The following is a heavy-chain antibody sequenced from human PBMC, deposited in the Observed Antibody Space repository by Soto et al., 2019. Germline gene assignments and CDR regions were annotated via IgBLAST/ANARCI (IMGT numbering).Heavy chain of an antibody. CDR2: IYHSGST. J-gene: IGHJ4*02. CDR1: GGSISSGGYS. CDR3: AREGYSGYDSPGYFDY. Sequence: SETLSLTCAVSGGSISSGGYSWSWIRQPPGKGLEWIGYIYHSGSTYYNPSLKSRVTISVDRSKNQFSLKLSSVTAADTAVYYCAREGYSGYDSPGYFDYWGQGTLVTRLL. V-gene: IGHV4-30-2*01. D-gene: IGHD5-12*01.